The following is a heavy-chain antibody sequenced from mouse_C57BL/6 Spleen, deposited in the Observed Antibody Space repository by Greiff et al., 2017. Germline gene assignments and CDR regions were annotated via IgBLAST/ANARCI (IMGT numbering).Heavy chain of an antibody. J-gene: IGHJ2*01. V-gene: IGHV1-82*01. Sequence: VQLQQSGPELVKPGASVKISCKASGYAFSSSWMNWVKQRPGKGLEWIGRIYPGDGDTNYNGKFKGKATLTADKSSSTAYMQLSSLTSEDSAVYFCARAPSITTVHFDYWGQGTTLTVSS. CDR2: IYPGDGDT. CDR1: GYAFSSSW. D-gene: IGHD1-1*01. CDR3: ARAPSITTVHFDY.